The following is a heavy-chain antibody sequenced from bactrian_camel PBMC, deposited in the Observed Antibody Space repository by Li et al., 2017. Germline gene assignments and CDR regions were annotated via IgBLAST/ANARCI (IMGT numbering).Heavy chain of an antibody. CDR3: ATGPHAWYVGSDFGY. J-gene: IGHJ6*01. Sequence: VQLVESGGGSVQAGGSLTLSRARSGYTYSSYCMGWFRQAPGKEREGVAVIDDHGLAKFADSVKGRFTISRDNAKNTVYLQMNSLKSADTALYYCATGPHAWYVGSDFGYWGQGTQVTVS. D-gene: IGHD6*01. V-gene: IGHV3S10*01. CDR1: GYTYSSYC. CDR2: IDDHGLA.